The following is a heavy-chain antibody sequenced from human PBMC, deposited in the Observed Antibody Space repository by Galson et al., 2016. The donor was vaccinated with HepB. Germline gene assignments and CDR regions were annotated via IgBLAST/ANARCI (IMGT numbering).Heavy chain of an antibody. D-gene: IGHD5-12*01. CDR1: GYTFSFYY. J-gene: IGHJ4*02. V-gene: IGHV1-46*01. CDR3: ARGADSGYDFGDY. CDR2: INPTGDNFT. Sequence: SVKVSCKASGYTFSFYYMHWVRQAPGQGLEWMGIINPTGDNFTSYAQKFQGRVTMTRDTSTSTVYMELGSLRPEDTAVYYCARGADSGYDFGDYWGQGTLVTVSS.